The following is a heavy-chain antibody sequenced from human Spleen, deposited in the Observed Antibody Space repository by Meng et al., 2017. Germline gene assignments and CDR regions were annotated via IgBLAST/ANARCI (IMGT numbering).Heavy chain of an antibody. CDR2: IYSGGST. Sequence: GESLKISCAASGFNFDDYAMHWVRQAPGKGLEWVSLIYSGGSTYYADSVKGRFTISRDISKNTLYLQMNSLRAEDTALYYCAKYSYGLGDYLDYWGQGALVTVSS. J-gene: IGHJ4*02. D-gene: IGHD5-18*01. CDR3: AKYSYGLGDYLDY. V-gene: IGHV3-53*01. CDR1: GFNFDDYA.